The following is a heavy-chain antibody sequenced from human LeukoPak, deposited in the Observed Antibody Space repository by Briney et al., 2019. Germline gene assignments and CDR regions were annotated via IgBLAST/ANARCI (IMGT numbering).Heavy chain of an antibody. Sequence: ASVKVSCKASGYTFTSYDINWVRQATGQGLEWMGWMNPNSGNTGYAQKFQGRATMTRNTSISTAYMELSSLRSEDTAVYYCARGTYYYDSSGYDTFSYWGQGTLVTASS. CDR2: MNPNSGNT. CDR1: GYTFTSYD. D-gene: IGHD3-22*01. J-gene: IGHJ4*02. CDR3: ARGTYYYDSSGYDTFSY. V-gene: IGHV1-8*01.